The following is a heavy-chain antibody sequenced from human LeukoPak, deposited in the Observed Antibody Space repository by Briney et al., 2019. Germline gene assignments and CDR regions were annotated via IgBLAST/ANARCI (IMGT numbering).Heavy chain of an antibody. CDR2: ISGSGGGT. CDR1: GFTFSSYA. J-gene: IGHJ6*02. V-gene: IGHV3-23*01. Sequence: GGSLRLSCAASGFTFSSYAMSWVRQAPGKGLEWVSAISGSGGGTYYADSVKGRFTISRDNSKNTLYLQMNSLRAEDTAVYYCAKGEEYYDFWSGYHRSYGMDVWGQGTTVTVSS. CDR3: AKGEEYYDFWSGYHRSYGMDV. D-gene: IGHD3-3*01.